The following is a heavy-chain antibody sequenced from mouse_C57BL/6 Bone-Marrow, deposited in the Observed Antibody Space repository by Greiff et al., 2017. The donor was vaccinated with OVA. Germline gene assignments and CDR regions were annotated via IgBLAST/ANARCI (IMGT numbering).Heavy chain of an antibody. V-gene: IGHV1-19*01. CDR3: APYGYGPPFDY. J-gene: IGHJ2*01. Sequence: VQLQQSGPVLVKPGASVKMSCKASGYTFTDYYMNWVKQSHGKSLEWIGVINPYNGGTSYNQKFKGKATLTVDKSSSTAYMELNSLTSEDSAVYYCAPYGYGPPFDYWGQGTTLTVSS. CDR2: INPYNGGT. CDR1: GYTFTDYY. D-gene: IGHD2-2*01.